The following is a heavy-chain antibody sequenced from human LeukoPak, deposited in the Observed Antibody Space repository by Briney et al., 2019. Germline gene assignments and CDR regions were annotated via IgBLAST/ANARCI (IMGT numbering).Heavy chain of an antibody. CDR2: IYYSGSTYT. CDR3: ARLTIVVPSFGVDV. V-gene: IGHV4-59*08. J-gene: IGHJ6*02. D-gene: IGHD4-11*01. Sequence: PSETLSLTCNVSGDSISYYYWGWIRQPPGKGLEWIGYIYYSGSTYTNYNPSLKSRVNISVDASKNLFSLNLSSVTGADTAMYYCARLTIVVPSFGVDVWGPGTTVTDSS. CDR1: GDSISYYY.